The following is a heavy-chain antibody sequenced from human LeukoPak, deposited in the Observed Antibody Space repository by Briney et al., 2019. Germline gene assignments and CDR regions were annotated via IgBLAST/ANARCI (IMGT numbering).Heavy chain of an antibody. V-gene: IGHV6-1*01. Sequence: PSQTLSLTCAISGDSVSSNSAAWNWIRQSPSRGLEWLGRTYYRSKWYNDYAESVKSRITINADTSKNRISLQLNPVSPEDTAVYYCARKKAVAGLFDYWGQGTLVTVSS. J-gene: IGHJ4*02. D-gene: IGHD6-19*01. CDR1: GDSVSSNSAA. CDR2: TYYRSKWYN. CDR3: ARKKAVAGLFDY.